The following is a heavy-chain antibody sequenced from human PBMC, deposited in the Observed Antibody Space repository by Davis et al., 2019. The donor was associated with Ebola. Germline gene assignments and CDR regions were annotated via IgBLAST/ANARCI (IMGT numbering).Heavy chain of an antibody. CDR1: GYTFTSYY. D-gene: IGHD5-24*01. V-gene: IGHV1-46*01. CDR3: AREPRDNRDGYNYLFDY. J-gene: IGHJ4*02. Sequence: AALVKVSCKASGYTFTSYYMHWVRQAPGQGLEWMGIINPSGGSTSYAQKFQGRVTMTRDTSTSTVYMELSSLRSEDTAVYYCAREPRDNRDGYNYLFDYWGQGTLVTVSS. CDR2: INPSGGST.